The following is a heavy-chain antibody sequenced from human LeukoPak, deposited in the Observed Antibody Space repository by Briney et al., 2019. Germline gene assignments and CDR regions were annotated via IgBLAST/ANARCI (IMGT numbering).Heavy chain of an antibody. Sequence: SETLSLTCTVSGGSISSYYWSWIRQPPGKGLEWIGYIYYSGSTNYNPSLKSRVTISVDTSKNQFSLQLNSVTPEDTAVYYCASRHISMVRGVEISWGQGTLVTVSS. CDR2: IYYSGST. V-gene: IGHV4-59*12. CDR1: GGSISSYY. CDR3: ASRHISMVRGVEIS. D-gene: IGHD3-10*01. J-gene: IGHJ5*02.